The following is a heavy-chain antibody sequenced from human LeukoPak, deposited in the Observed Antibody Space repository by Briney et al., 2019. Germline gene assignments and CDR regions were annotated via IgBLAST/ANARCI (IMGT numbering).Heavy chain of an antibody. CDR3: AKSKCSSTSCYTVHFDY. Sequence: PGGSLRLSCAASGSTFSSYAMSWVRQAPGKGLEWVSAISGSGGSTYYADSVKGRFTISRDNSKNTLYLQMNSLRAEDTAVYYCAKSKCSSTSCYTVHFDYWGQGTLVTVSS. V-gene: IGHV3-23*01. J-gene: IGHJ4*02. CDR1: GSTFSSYA. D-gene: IGHD2-2*02. CDR2: ISGSGGST.